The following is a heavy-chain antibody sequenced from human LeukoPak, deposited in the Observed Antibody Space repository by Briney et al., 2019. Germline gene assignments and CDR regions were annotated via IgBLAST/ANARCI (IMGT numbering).Heavy chain of an antibody. CDR1: GGSMSTYY. V-gene: IGHV4-59*08. D-gene: IGHD2-2*01. J-gene: IGHJ5*02. Sequence: SETLSHTCTVSGGSMSTYYWSWIRQPPGKGLEWIGYIYYSGATNYNTSLKRRFTLSVDTSRNQLSLKVSSVTAADTAVYYCARGYCSSTSCLDTDNWFDPWGQGTLVAVSS. CDR2: IYYSGAT. CDR3: ARGYCSSTSCLDTDNWFDP.